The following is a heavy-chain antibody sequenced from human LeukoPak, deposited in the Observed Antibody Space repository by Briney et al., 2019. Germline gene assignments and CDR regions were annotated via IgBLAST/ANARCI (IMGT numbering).Heavy chain of an antibody. D-gene: IGHD2-21*01. CDR1: GFTVSTNY. CDR3: ARGRHIAL. V-gene: IGHV3-66*01. CDR2: IYSSGST. J-gene: IGHJ4*02. Sequence: GGSLRLSCAASGFTVSTNYMSWVRQAPGKGLEWVSVIYSSGSTYYADSVKGRFTISRDNVKNSIYLQMNSLRADDTAVYYCARGRHIALWGQGTLVTVSS.